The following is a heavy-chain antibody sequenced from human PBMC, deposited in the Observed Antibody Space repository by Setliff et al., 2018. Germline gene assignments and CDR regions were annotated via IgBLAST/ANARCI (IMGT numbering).Heavy chain of an antibody. CDR3: ARDQTPRDYYYYAMDV. CDR1: EFTFSSYW. CDR2: INSDGSRT. V-gene: IGHV3-74*01. Sequence: PGGSLRLSCAASEFTFSSYWMHWVRQAPGKGLVWVSRINSDGSRTSYADSVKGRFTISRDNAKNTLYLQMNGLRAEDTAVYYCARDQTPRDYYYYAMDVWGQGTLVTVSS. J-gene: IGHJ6*02.